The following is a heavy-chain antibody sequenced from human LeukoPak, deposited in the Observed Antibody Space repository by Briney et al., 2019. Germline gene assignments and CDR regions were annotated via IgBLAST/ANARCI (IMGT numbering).Heavy chain of an antibody. CDR2: INPNSGGT. V-gene: IGHV1-2*06. D-gene: IGHD3-22*01. Sequence: ASVTVSCTASGYTLTDYYMHWVRQAPGQGLEWMGRINPNSGGTNYAQKFQGRVTMTRDTSISTVYMELSRLRSGDTAVYYCARVGYYESSGYYEYWGQGTLVTVSS. CDR1: GYTLTDYY. J-gene: IGHJ4*02. CDR3: ARVGYYESSGYYEY.